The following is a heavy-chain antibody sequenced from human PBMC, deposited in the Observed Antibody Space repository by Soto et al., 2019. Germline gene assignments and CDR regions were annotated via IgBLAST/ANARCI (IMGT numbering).Heavy chain of an antibody. Sequence: PGGSLRLSCATSGFTFSSSWMYWVRQAPGKGLLWVSRINSDGNITTYADSVKGRFTISRDNAKNTLYLQMNSLRAEDTAVYYCIRSLYTARRYYWGQGTLVNVSS. CDR1: GFTFSSSW. D-gene: IGHD3-3*01. J-gene: IGHJ4*02. V-gene: IGHV3-74*01. CDR2: INSDGNIT. CDR3: IRSLYTARRYY.